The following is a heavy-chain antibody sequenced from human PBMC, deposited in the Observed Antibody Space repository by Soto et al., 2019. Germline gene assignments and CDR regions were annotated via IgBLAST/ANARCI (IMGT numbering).Heavy chain of an antibody. CDR3: AKDRSYYGSGSYYRAAFDI. D-gene: IGHD3-10*01. CDR2: ISYDGSNK. Sequence: GGSLRLSCAASGFTFSSYGMHWVRQAPGKGLEWVAVISYDGSNKYYADSVKGRFTISRDNSKNTLYLQMNSLRAEDTAVYYCAKDRSYYGSGSYYRAAFDIWGQGTMVTVSS. V-gene: IGHV3-30*18. J-gene: IGHJ3*02. CDR1: GFTFSSYG.